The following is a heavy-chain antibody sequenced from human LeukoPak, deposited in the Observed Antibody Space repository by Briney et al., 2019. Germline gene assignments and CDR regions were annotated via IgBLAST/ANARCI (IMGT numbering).Heavy chain of an antibody. CDR3: TRSGVVTNSTDFTDYYCIDV. Sequence: GGSLRLSCAAPGFSFSRNDMHWVRQPTGKRLEWVSRIGSAGDTYNAGSVKGRFTISRGNANNSLYLHMNGLRAGDTAVYYCTRSGVVTNSTDFTDYYCIDVWGKGTTVTVSS. CDR2: IGSAGDT. J-gene: IGHJ6*03. D-gene: IGHD3-22*01. V-gene: IGHV3-13*01. CDR1: GFSFSRND.